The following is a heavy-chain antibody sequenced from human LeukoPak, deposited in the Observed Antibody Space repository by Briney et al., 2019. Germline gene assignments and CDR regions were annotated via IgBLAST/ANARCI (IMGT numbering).Heavy chain of an antibody. CDR1: GFTVSSNY. D-gene: IGHD4-23*01. Sequence: GGSLRLSCAASGFTVSSNYMSWVRQAPGKGLEWVSLIYSGGATYYADSVKGRFTISRDNPKNTLYLQMNSLRAEDTAVYYCARRGDGGRSFDLWGQGTLVTVSS. V-gene: IGHV3-53*01. CDR3: ARRGDGGRSFDL. J-gene: IGHJ4*02. CDR2: IYSGGAT.